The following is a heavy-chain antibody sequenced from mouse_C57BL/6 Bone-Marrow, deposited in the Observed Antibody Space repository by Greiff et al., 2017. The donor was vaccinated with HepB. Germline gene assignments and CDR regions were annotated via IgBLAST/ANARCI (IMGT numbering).Heavy chain of an antibody. V-gene: IGHV1-18*01. Sequence: VQLQQSGPELVKPGASVKIPCKASGYTFTDYNMDWVKQSHGKSLEWIGDINPNNGGNIYNQKFKGKATLTVDKSSSTAYMELRSLTSEDTAVYYCASVGYDWFAYWGQGTLVTVSS. CDR2: INPNNGGN. CDR1: GYTFTDYN. CDR3: ASVGYDWFAY. D-gene: IGHD3-2*02. J-gene: IGHJ3*01.